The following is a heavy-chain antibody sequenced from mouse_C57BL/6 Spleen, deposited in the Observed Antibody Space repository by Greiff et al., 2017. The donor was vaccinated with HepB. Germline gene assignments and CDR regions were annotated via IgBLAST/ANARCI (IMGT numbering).Heavy chain of an antibody. CDR1: GYTFTSYW. V-gene: IGHV1-52*01. CDR3: AKGTTYYFDY. CDR2: IDPSDSET. J-gene: IGHJ2*01. Sequence: QQPGAELVRPGSSVKLSCKASGYTFTSYWMHWVKQRPIQGLEWIGNIDPSDSETHYNQKFKDKATLTVDKSSSTAYMQLSSLTSEDSAVYYCAKGTTYYFDYWGQGTTLTVSS. D-gene: IGHD1-1*01.